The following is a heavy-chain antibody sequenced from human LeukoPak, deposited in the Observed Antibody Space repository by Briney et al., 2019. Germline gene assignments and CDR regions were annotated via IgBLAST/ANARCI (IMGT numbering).Heavy chain of an antibody. CDR2: SSGSSSYI. CDR1: GFTFSSYS. V-gene: IGHV3-21*01. Sequence: GGSLRLSCAASGFTFSSYSMNWVRQAPGKGLEWVSSSSGSSSYIYYADSVKGRFTISRDNAKNSLYLQMNSLRADDTAVYYCARGRGYSYGIPYYYYYMDVWGKGTTVTVSS. D-gene: IGHD5-18*01. J-gene: IGHJ6*03. CDR3: ARGRGYSYGIPYYYYYMDV.